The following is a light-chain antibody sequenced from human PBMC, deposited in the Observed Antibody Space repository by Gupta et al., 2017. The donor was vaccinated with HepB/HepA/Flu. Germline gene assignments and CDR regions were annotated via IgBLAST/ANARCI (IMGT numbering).Light chain of an antibody. J-gene: IGLJ2*01. CDR2: DVS. CDR1: SRAVGGYNY. V-gene: IGLV2-14*01. CDR3: SSYTSSSTQV. Sequence: QSALTQPASLSGSPGQSITISCTGTSRAVGGYNYVSWYQQHPGKATKLMIDDVSNRPAGVANRFSGSKSGNTASLTISGRQAEDEADYYGSSYTSSSTQVFGGGTKLTVL.